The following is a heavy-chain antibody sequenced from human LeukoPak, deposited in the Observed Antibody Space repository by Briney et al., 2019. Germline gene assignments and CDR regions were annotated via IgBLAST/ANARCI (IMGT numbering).Heavy chain of an antibody. V-gene: IGHV4-30-2*01. J-gene: IGHJ3*02. CDR1: GGSISSGGYS. CDR3: ARLIRDVKYCSSTSCPYDAFDI. D-gene: IGHD2-2*01. Sequence: SETLSLTCAVSGGSISSGGYSWSWIRQPPGKGLEWIGYIYHSGSTYYNPSLKSRVTISVDRSKNQFSLKLSSVTAADTAVYYCARLIRDVKYCSSTSCPYDAFDIWGQGTMVTVSS. CDR2: IYHSGST.